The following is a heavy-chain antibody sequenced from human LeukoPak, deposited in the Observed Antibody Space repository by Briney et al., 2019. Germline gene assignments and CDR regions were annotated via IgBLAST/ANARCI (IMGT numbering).Heavy chain of an antibody. CDR3: ARDRPVRGVVLHAYYYYYGMDV. D-gene: IGHD3-10*01. CDR1: GFTFSSYW. J-gene: IGHJ6*02. Sequence: SGGSLRLSCAASGFTFSSYWMHWVRQAPGKGLVWVSRINSAGSSTSYADSVKGRFTISRDNAKNSLYLQMNSLRAEDTAVYYCARDRPVRGVVLHAYYYYYGMDVWGQGTTVTVSS. CDR2: INSAGSST. V-gene: IGHV3-74*01.